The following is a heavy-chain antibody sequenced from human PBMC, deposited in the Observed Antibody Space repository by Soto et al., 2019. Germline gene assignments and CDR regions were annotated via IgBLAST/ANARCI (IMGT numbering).Heavy chain of an antibody. CDR2: IYYSGST. Sequence: PSETLSLTCTVSAGSISSGGYYCSWIRQHPGTGLAWLGYIYYSGSTYYNPSLKSRVTISVDTSKNQFSLKLSSVTAADTAVYYCARERSLRFLEWSPNYYGIDAWGQGTTVTVS. J-gene: IGHJ6*02. CDR3: ARERSLRFLEWSPNYYGIDA. D-gene: IGHD3-3*01. CDR1: AGSISSGGYY. V-gene: IGHV4-31*03.